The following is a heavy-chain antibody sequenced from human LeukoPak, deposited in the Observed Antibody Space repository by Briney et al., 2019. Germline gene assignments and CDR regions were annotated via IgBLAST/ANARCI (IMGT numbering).Heavy chain of an antibody. CDR1: GYTFTSYD. CDR3: ARSRASYGTNFDY. D-gene: IGHD4-17*01. J-gene: IGHJ4*02. Sequence: ASVKVSCKASGYTFTSYDINWVRRAPGQGLEWMGWMNPNSGNTGYAQKFQGRVTITRNTSISTAYMELSSLRSEDTAVYYCARSRASYGTNFDYWGQGTLVTVSS. V-gene: IGHV1-8*03. CDR2: MNPNSGNT.